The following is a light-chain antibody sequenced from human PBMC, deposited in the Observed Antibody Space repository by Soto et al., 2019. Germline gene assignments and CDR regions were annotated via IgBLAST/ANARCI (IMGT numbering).Light chain of an antibody. CDR1: QSISSY. CDR2: AAS. CDR3: QQSYSTPPWT. V-gene: IGKV1-39*01. J-gene: IGKJ5*01. Sequence: DIQMTQSPSSLSASAGDRVTITCRASQSISSYLNWYQQKPGKAPKLLIYAASSLQSGVPSRFSGSGSGTDFTLTISSLQPEDFATYYCQQSYSTPPWTFGQGTRLEIK.